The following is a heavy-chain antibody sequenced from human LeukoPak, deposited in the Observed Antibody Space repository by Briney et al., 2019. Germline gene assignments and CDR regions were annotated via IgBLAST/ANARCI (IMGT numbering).Heavy chain of an antibody. J-gene: IGHJ5*02. Sequence: ASVKVSCKASGYTFTSYGISWVRQAPGQGLEWMGWISAYNGNTNYAQKLQGRVTMTTDTSTSTAYMELRSLRSDDTAVYYCARVDWGRSWQRVWFDPWGQGTLVTVSS. D-gene: IGHD6-13*01. V-gene: IGHV1-18*01. CDR1: GYTFTSYG. CDR2: ISAYNGNT. CDR3: ARVDWGRSWQRVWFDP.